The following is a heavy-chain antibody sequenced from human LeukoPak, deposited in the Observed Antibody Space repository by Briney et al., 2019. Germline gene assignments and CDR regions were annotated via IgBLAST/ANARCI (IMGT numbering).Heavy chain of an antibody. CDR2: IYSGGST. CDR3: ARDRMPDAFDI. J-gene: IGHJ3*02. CDR1: GFTVSSNC. Sequence: PGGSLRLSCAASGFTVSSNCMSWVRQAPEKGLEWVSVIYSGGSTYYADSVKGRFTISRDNSKNTLYLQMNSLRAEDTAVYYCARDRMPDAFDIWGQGTMVTVSS. V-gene: IGHV3-66*01. D-gene: IGHD2-2*01.